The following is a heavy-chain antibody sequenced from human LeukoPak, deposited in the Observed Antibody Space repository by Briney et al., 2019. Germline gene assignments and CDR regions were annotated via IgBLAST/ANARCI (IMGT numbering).Heavy chain of an antibody. V-gene: IGHV1-69*06. CDR3: TISGYDLAYLDY. J-gene: IGHJ4*02. Sequence: ASVKVSCKASGGTFSSYAISWVRQAPGQGLEWMGGIIPIFGTANYAQKFQGRVTITADKSTSTAYMELSSLRSEDTAVYYCTISGYDLAYLDYWGQGTLVTVSS. CDR1: GGTFSSYA. CDR2: IIPIFGTA. D-gene: IGHD5-12*01.